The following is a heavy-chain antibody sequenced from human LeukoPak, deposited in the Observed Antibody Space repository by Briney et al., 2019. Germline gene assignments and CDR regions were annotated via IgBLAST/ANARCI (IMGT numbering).Heavy chain of an antibody. CDR3: ARYGSGSYSDDHFQH. J-gene: IGHJ1*01. D-gene: IGHD3-10*01. V-gene: IGHV4-59*10. Sequence: PSETLSLTCAVSDGSISRYLWSWIRQPAGKGLEWLGRIHTSGTTTYSPSFQSRVTMSMDTSKNQFSLKLTSVTAADTAVYYCARYGSGSYSDDHFQHWGQGTLVTVSS. CDR2: IHTSGTT. CDR1: DGSISRYL.